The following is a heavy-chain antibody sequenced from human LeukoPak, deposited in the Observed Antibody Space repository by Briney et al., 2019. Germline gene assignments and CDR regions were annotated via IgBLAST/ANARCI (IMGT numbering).Heavy chain of an antibody. CDR3: ARHRPGERRFDP. CDR1: GGSISSDY. Sequence: SETLSLTCTVSGGSISSDYWSWIRQPPGKGLEWIGYINYSGNTNSNPSLKSRVTISVDTSKNQISLKLSSVTAADTAAYYCARHRPGERRFDPWGQGTLVTVSS. V-gene: IGHV4-59*08. J-gene: IGHJ5*02. CDR2: INYSGNT. D-gene: IGHD3-16*01.